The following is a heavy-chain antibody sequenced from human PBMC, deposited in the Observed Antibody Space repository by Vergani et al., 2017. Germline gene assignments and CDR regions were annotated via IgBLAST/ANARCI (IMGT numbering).Heavy chain of an antibody. CDR3: AREDAEYVWGSYRSVNYFDY. J-gene: IGHJ4*02. CDR1: GFTFSSYA. D-gene: IGHD3-16*02. CDR2: ISSNGGST. V-gene: IGHV3-64D*06. Sequence: EVQLVESGGGLVQPGGSLRLSCSASGFTFSSYAMHWVRQAPGKGLEYVSAISSNGGSTYYADSVKGRFTISRDNSKNTLYLQMSSLRAEDTAVYYCAREDAEYVWGSYRSVNYFDYWGQGTLVTVSS.